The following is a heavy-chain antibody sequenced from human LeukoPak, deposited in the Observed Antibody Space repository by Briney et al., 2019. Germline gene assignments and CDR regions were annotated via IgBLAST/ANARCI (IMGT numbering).Heavy chain of an antibody. Sequence: SVKVSCKASGGTFSSYAVSWVRRAPGQGLEWMGGIIPMFHTAIYARRFQGRVTITADKSTSTAYMELSSLRFEDTAVYYCAKDRTTRGDFTSGHDYWGQGTLVTVSS. CDR2: IIPMFHTA. V-gene: IGHV1-69*06. J-gene: IGHJ4*02. D-gene: IGHD3-3*01. CDR1: GGTFSSYA. CDR3: AKDRTTRGDFTSGHDY.